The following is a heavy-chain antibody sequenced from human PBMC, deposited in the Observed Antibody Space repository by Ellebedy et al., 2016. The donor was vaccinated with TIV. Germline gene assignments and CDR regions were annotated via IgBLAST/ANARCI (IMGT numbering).Heavy chain of an antibody. CDR2: IYPGDSDT. D-gene: IGHD6-19*01. CDR3: ARGDRGSGWYWDK. CDR1: GYSFISYW. Sequence: GESLKISCKGSGYSFISYWIGWVRQMPGKGLEWMGYIYPGDSDTRYSPSFQGQVTISVDKSISTAYLQWSSPKASDTAIYYCARGDRGSGWYWDKWGQGTLVTVSS. J-gene: IGHJ4*02. V-gene: IGHV5-51*01.